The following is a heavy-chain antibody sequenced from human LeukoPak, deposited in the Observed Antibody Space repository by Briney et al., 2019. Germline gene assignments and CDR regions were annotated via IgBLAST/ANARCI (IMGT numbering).Heavy chain of an antibody. CDR1: GGSVNSSNW. J-gene: IGHJ4*02. V-gene: IGHV4-4*02. Sequence: SGTLSLTCAVSGGSVNSSNWWSWVRQPPEKGLEWIGEMHHSGITNYNPSLKSRVTISVDKSKNQISLNLSSVTAADTAVYFCARHGEKYFDYWGQGTLVTVSS. CDR3: ARHGEKYFDY. CDR2: MHHSGIT.